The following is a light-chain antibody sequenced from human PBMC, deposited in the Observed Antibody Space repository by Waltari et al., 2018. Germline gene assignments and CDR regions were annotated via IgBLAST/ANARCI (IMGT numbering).Light chain of an antibody. CDR3: SSYTSSSHVV. J-gene: IGLJ2*01. Sequence: QSALTQPASVSGSPGQSITIPCTGTSSDVGGYNYVSWYQQHPGKAPKLMIYDVSNRPSGVSNRFSGSKSGNTASLTISGLQAEDEGDYYCSSYTSSSHVVFGGGTKLTVL. CDR1: SSDVGGYNY. CDR2: DVS. V-gene: IGLV2-14*03.